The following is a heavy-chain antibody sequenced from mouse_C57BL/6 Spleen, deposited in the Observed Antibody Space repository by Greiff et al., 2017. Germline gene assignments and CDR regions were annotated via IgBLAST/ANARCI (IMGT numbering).Heavy chain of an antibody. D-gene: IGHD1-1*01. J-gene: IGHJ1*03. V-gene: IGHV5S21*01. CDR1: GFTFSSYA. Sequence: EVMLVESGEGLVKPGGSLKLSCAASGFTFSSYAMSWVRQTPEKRLEWVAYISSGGDYIYYADTVKGRFTLSRDNARNTLYLQMSSLKSEDTAMXYCARATNYYGSSYGDWYFDVWGTGTTVTVSS. CDR2: ISSGGDYI. CDR3: ARATNYYGSSYGDWYFDV.